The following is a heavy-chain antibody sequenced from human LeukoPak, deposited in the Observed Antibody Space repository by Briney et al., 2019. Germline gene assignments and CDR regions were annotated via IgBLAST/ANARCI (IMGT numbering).Heavy chain of an antibody. D-gene: IGHD6-25*01. CDR1: GGSIDIYY. CDR2: IYYSGST. J-gene: IGHJ2*01. Sequence: SETLSLTCTVSGGSIDIYYWNWIRQPPGKGLEWLGYIYYSGSTNYNPSLKSRVTISVDTSKNQFSLKLNSVTAADTAVYYCARVGSKFPYWYFDLWGRGTLVTVFS. CDR3: ARVGSKFPYWYFDL. V-gene: IGHV4-59*08.